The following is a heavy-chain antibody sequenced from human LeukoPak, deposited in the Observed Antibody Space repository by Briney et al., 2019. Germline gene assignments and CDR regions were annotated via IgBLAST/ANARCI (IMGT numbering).Heavy chain of an antibody. J-gene: IGHJ4*02. D-gene: IGHD5-18*01. V-gene: IGHV3-23*01. CDR3: AKVGLDRGYSYGYWGYYFDY. CDR2: ISVSGNT. Sequence: GGSLRLSCAASGFTLSSYAMSWVRQGPGKGLEWVSAISVSGNTYHADSVKGRFTISRDSSKNTLYLQMNSLRAGDAAVYYCAKVGLDRGYSYGYWGYYFDYWGQGTLVTVSS. CDR1: GFTLSSYA.